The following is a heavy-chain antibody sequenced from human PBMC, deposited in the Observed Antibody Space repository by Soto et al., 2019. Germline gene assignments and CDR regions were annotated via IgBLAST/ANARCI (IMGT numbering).Heavy chain of an antibody. CDR2: IKSETDGGTT. Sequence: PGGSLRLSCAASGFTFSHAWMSWVRQAPGKGLEWVGRIKSETDGGTTDYAAPVKGRFTISRDDSKSTLYLQMSTLKTEDTAVYYCITRPGYFNHWGQGTLVTVSS. V-gene: IGHV3-15*01. CDR1: GFTFSHAW. D-gene: IGHD3-10*01. J-gene: IGHJ4*02. CDR3: ITRPGYFNH.